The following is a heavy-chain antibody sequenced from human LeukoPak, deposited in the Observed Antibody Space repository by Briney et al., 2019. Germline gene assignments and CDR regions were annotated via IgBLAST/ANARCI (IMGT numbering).Heavy chain of an antibody. D-gene: IGHD2-21*01. Sequence: GGTLRLSCAASGFSFSSYWMSWVRQAPGKGLEWVGNIKQDGSEKYYVDPVKRRFTMSRDNAKNSLYLQMNSLRAEDTAVYFCARGHTTVANWGQGTLVTVSS. CDR3: ARGHTTVAN. J-gene: IGHJ4*02. CDR1: GFSFSSYW. CDR2: IKQDGSEK. V-gene: IGHV3-7*03.